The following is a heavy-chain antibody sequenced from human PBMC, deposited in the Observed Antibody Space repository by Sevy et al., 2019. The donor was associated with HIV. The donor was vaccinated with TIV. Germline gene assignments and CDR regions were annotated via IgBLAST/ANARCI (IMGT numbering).Heavy chain of an antibody. CDR2: ISYDGSNK. CDR3: ARESRFLAGHKLYYFDY. CDR1: GFTFSSYA. D-gene: IGHD3-3*01. J-gene: IGHJ4*02. Sequence: GGSLRLSCAASGFTFSSYAMHWVRQAPGKGLEWVAVISYDGSNKCYADSVKGRFTISRDNSKNTLYLQMNSLRAEDTAVYYCARESRFLAGHKLYYFDYWGQGTLVTVSS. V-gene: IGHV3-30-3*01.